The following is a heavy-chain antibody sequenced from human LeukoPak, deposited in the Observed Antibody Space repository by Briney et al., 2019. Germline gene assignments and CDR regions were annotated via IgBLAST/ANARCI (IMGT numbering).Heavy chain of an antibody. CDR3: AKTLYSSSYVLGDFDY. Sequence: GGSLRLSCAASGFTFSSYGMSWVRQAPGKGLEWVSAISGSGGSTYYADSVKGRCTISRDNSKNTLYLQMNSLRAEDTAVYYCAKTLYSSSYVLGDFDYWGQGTLVTVSS. CDR2: ISGSGGST. J-gene: IGHJ4*02. D-gene: IGHD6-6*01. V-gene: IGHV3-23*01. CDR1: GFTFSSYG.